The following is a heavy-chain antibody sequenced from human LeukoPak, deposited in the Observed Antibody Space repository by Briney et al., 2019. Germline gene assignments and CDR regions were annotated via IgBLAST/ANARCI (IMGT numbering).Heavy chain of an antibody. V-gene: IGHV3-21*01. D-gene: IGHD3-10*01. CDR2: ISSSSSYI. CDR3: ARGGVVRGVITRGPDY. J-gene: IGHJ4*02. CDR1: GFTFSSYS. Sequence: GGSLRLSCAASGFTFSSYSMNWVRQAPGKGLEWVPSISSSSSYIYYADSVKGRFTISRDNAKNSLYLQMNSLRAEDTAVYYCARGGVVRGVITRGPDYWGQGTLVTVSS.